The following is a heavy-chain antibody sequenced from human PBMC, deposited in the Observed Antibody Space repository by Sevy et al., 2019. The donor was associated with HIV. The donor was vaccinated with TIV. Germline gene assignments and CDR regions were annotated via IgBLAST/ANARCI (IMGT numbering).Heavy chain of an antibody. CDR1: GFTVSSNY. J-gene: IGHJ4*02. CDR2: LYSGGST. CDR3: ASLGIFGVVNHFDY. V-gene: IGHV3-53*01. Sequence: GGSLRLACAASGFTVSSNYMSWVRQAPGKGLEWVSVLYSGGSTYYADSVKGRFTISRDNSKNTLYLQMNSLRAEDTAVYYCASLGIFGVVNHFDYWGQGTLVTVSS. D-gene: IGHD3-3*01.